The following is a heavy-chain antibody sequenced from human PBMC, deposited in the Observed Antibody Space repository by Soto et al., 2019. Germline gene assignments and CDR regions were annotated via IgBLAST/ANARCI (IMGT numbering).Heavy chain of an antibody. Sequence: GGSLRLSCAASGYTFSSYAMSWVRQAPGKGLEWVSAISGSGGSTYYADSVKGRFTISRDNSKNTLYLQMNSLRAEDTAVYYCAKSGAAGTYAWFDPWGQGTLVTVSS. CDR1: GYTFSSYA. V-gene: IGHV3-23*01. J-gene: IGHJ5*02. CDR3: AKSGAAGTYAWFDP. D-gene: IGHD6-13*01. CDR2: ISGSGGST.